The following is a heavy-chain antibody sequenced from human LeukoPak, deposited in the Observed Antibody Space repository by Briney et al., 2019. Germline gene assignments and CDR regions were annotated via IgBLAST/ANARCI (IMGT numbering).Heavy chain of an antibody. J-gene: IGHJ4*02. CDR2: IYTSGST. Sequence: SETLSLTCTVSGGSISAYYWSWIRQPAGKGLEWIGRIYTSGSTNYNPSLKSRVTISVDKSKNQFSLKLSSVTAADTAVYYCARSSGAYRSFDYWGQGSLVTVSS. CDR1: GGSISAYY. D-gene: IGHD1-26*01. CDR3: ARSSGAYRSFDY. V-gene: IGHV4-4*07.